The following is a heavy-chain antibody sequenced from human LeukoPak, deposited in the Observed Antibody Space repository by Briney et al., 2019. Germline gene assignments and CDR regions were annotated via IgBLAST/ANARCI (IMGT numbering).Heavy chain of an antibody. D-gene: IGHD1-26*01. CDR2: ISSSSSYI. CDR3: ARDSGGYGDQDAFDI. V-gene: IGHV3-21*01. CDR1: GFTFSSYS. Sequence: PGGSLRLSCAASGFTFSSYSMNWVRQAPGKGLEWVSSISSSSSYIYYADSVKGRFTISRDNAKNSLYLQMNSLRAEDTAVYYCARDSGGYGDQDAFDIWGQGTMVTVSS. J-gene: IGHJ3*02.